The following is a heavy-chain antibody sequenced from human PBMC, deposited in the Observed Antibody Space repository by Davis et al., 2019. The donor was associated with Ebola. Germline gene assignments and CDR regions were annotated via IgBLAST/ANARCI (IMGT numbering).Heavy chain of an antibody. J-gene: IGHJ4*02. Sequence: PSETLSLTCAVSGGSISSGGYSWSWIRQPPGKGLEWIGYIYHSGSTYYNPSLKSRVTISVDRSKNQFSLKLSSVTAADTAVYYCARDGGGYYEDWGQGTLVTVSS. D-gene: IGHD3-16*01. V-gene: IGHV4-30-2*01. CDR3: ARDGGGYYED. CDR2: IYHSGST. CDR1: GGSISSGGYS.